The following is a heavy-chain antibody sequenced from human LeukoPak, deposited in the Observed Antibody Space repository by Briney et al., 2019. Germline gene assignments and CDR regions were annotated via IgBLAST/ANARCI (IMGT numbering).Heavy chain of an antibody. J-gene: IGHJ4*02. Sequence: SETLSLTCTVSGGSISSYYWSWIRQPPGKGLEWIGYIYYSGSTNYNPSLKSRVTISVDTSKNQFSLKLSSATAADTAVYYCARGSSWYGFDYWGQGTLVTVSS. CDR2: IYYSGST. V-gene: IGHV4-59*01. D-gene: IGHD6-13*01. CDR1: GGSISSYY. CDR3: ARGSSWYGFDY.